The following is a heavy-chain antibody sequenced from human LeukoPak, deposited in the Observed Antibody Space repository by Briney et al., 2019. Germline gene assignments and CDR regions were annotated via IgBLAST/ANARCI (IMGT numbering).Heavy chain of an antibody. CDR1: GFTFSSYA. CDR2: ISYDGSNK. D-gene: IGHD6-13*01. Sequence: PGGSLRLSCAASGFTFSSYAMHWVRQAPGKGLEWVAVISYDGSNKYYADSVKGRFTISRDNAKNSLYLQMNSLRAEDTAVYYCARSEYSSSWYSVGYYYYGMDVWGQGTTVTVSS. CDR3: ARSEYSSSWYSVGYYYYGMDV. J-gene: IGHJ6*02. V-gene: IGHV3-30-3*01.